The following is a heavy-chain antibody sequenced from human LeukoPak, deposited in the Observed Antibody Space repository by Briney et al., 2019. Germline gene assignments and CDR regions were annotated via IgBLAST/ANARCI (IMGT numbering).Heavy chain of an antibody. D-gene: IGHD5-12*01. J-gene: IGHJ3*02. Sequence: GESLKISCKGSGYSFTTYWIGWVRQMPGKGLEWMGIIYPGDSDTRYSPSFQGQVTISADKSISTAYLQWSSLKASDTAMYYCARGPSGYDPNDAFDIWGQGTMVTVSS. V-gene: IGHV5-51*01. CDR1: GYSFTTYW. CDR2: IYPGDSDT. CDR3: ARGPSGYDPNDAFDI.